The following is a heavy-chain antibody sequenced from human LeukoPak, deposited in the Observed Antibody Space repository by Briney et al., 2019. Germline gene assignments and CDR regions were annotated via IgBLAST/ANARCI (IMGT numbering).Heavy chain of an antibody. CDR2: IKQDGGQI. CDR1: GFTFSTYW. Sequence: PGGSLRLSCAASGFTFSTYWMSWVRQAPGKGLEWVANIKQDGGQIYYLDSVKGRVTVSRDNAKNSLYLQMNSLRAEDTAVYYCARLGARQMLEYWGQGTLVTVSS. CDR3: ARLGARQMLEY. D-gene: IGHD4-17*01. J-gene: IGHJ4*02. V-gene: IGHV3-7*01.